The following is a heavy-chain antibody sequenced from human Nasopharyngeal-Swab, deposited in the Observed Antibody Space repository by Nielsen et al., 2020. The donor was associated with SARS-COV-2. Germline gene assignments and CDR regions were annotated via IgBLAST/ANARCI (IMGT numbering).Heavy chain of an antibody. CDR2: IKQDGSEK. Sequence: GESLKISCAASGFTFSNYWMGWVRQAPGKGLEWVANIKQDGSEKYYVDSVKGRFTISRDNAKNSLYLQMNSLRAEDTAVYYCARDGGYYGSGSYYHWGQGTLVTVSS. CDR3: ARDGGYYGSGSYYH. CDR1: GFTFSNYW. D-gene: IGHD3-10*01. J-gene: IGHJ5*02. V-gene: IGHV3-7*01.